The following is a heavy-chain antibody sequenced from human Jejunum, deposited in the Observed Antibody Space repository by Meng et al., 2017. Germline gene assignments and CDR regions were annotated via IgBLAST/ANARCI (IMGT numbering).Heavy chain of an antibody. CDR2: VYYSGSA. CDR1: GGSFGSGGYY. J-gene: IGHJ4*02. D-gene: IGHD6-13*01. V-gene: IGHV4-31*03. Sequence: GQALGKPSQPLSLTCTVAGGSFGSGGYYWSWIRQHPERGLEWIGYVYYSGSAYYNPSLKSRVAISVDTSKDQFSLKLTSVTAADTAVYYCASSIAAVVGYYFDYWGQGTLVTVSS. CDR3: ASSIAAVVGYYFDY.